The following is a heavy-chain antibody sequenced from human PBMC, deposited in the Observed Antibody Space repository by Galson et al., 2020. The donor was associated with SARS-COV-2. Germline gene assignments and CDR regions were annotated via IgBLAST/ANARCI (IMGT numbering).Heavy chain of an antibody. V-gene: IGHV3-30*02. J-gene: IGHJ6*02. D-gene: IGHD5-12*01. CDR2: MRFEQNRK. CDR3: AKDVEDMVITTHYHNYGMDA. Sequence: GGSLRLSCVASGFTFGDFGMHWVRQAPGKGLEWVALMRFEQNRKYYADSLGGRFTISRDNSKNTLYLQMNSLKPEDTAVYYCAKDVEDMVITTHYHNYGMDAWGQGTTVTVTS. CDR1: GFTFGDFG.